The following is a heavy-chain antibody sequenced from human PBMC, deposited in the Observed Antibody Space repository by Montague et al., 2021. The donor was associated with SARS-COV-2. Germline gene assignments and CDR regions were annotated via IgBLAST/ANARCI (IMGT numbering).Heavy chain of an antibody. CDR2: IYHSGST. CDR1: GYSIISGYY. CDR3: ARGGEYYDFWSGYYKGDWFDP. Sequence: SETLSLTCTVPGYSIISGYYWGWIRQPPGKGLEWIGSIYHSGSTYYNPSLKSRVTISVDTSKNQFSLKLSSVTAADTAVYYCARGGEYYDFWSGYYKGDWFDPWGQGTLVTVSS. V-gene: IGHV4-38-2*02. D-gene: IGHD3-3*01. J-gene: IGHJ5*02.